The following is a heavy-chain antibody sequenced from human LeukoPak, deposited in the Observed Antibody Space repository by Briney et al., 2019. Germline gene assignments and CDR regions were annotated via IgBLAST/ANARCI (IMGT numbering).Heavy chain of an antibody. CDR3: ARDPGSYSN. Sequence: HPGGSLRLSCAASGFTFSRYWMNWVRQAPGKGLEWVSYISSSSSTIYYADSVKGRFTISRDNAKNSLYLQMNSLRAEDTAAYYCARDPGSYSNWGQGTLVTVSS. CDR2: ISSSSSTI. V-gene: IGHV3-48*01. J-gene: IGHJ4*02. D-gene: IGHD1-26*01. CDR1: GFTFSRYW.